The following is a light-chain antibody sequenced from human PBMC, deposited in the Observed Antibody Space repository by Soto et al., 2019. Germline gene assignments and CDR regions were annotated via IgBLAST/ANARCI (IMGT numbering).Light chain of an antibody. Sequence: QSALTQPRSVSGSPGQSVTISCTGTSSDVGDYNYVSWYQQYPGKAPKLVIYDVSKRPSGVPDRFSGSKSGNTASLTISGLQAEDEADYYCCSFAGSYTFWEFGGGTKVTVL. CDR2: DVS. J-gene: IGLJ3*02. V-gene: IGLV2-11*01. CDR1: SSDVGDYNY. CDR3: CSFAGSYTFWE.